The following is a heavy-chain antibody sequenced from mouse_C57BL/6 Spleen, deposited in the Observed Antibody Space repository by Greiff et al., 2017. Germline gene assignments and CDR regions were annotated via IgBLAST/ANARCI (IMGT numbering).Heavy chain of an antibody. J-gene: IGHJ3*01. CDR2: ISSGGDYI. CDR3: TRDAHYYGSSSFAY. D-gene: IGHD1-1*01. CDR1: GFTFSSYA. Sequence: DVKLVESGEGLVKPGGSLKLSCAASGFTFSSYAMSWVRQTPEKRLEWVAYISSGGDYIYYADTVKGRFTISRDNARNTLYLQMSSLKSEDTAMYYCTRDAHYYGSSSFAYWGQGTLVTVSA. V-gene: IGHV5-9-1*02.